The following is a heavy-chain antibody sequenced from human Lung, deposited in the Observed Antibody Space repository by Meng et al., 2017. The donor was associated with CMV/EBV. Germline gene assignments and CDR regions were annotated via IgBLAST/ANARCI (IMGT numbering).Heavy chain of an antibody. D-gene: IGHD3-9*01. CDR1: GFTFSDYY. CDR3: AREAATVSYR. J-gene: IGHJ4*02. V-gene: IGHV3-11*01. CDR2: ISSSGRTA. Sequence: GGSXRLXCTVSGFTFSDYYMNWIRQAPGKGLQWVSYISSSGRTAHYADSVKGRFTISRDNAKNSLFLQMNSLSAEDTAVYYCAREAATVSYRGGQGTLVTVSS.